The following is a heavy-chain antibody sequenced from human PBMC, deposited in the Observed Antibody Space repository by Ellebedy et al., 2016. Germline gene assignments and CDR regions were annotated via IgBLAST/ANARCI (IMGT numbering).Heavy chain of an antibody. CDR3: ARNPSGSHYG. V-gene: IGHV3-11*01. D-gene: IGHD1-26*01. J-gene: IGHJ4*02. CDR2: ITGDGDSI. CDR1: GFTFSDYY. Sequence: GGSLRLSCAASGFTFSDYYMTWIRQAPGKGLEWISYITGDGDSIYHADSVKGRFTISRDNSKNTLYLQMNSLRAEDTAVYYCARNPSGSHYGWGRGTLVTVSS.